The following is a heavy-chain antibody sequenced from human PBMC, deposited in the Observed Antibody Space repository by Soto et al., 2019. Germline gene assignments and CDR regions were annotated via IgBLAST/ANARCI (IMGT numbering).Heavy chain of an antibody. CDR1: GFTFSSYA. J-gene: IGHJ4*02. CDR2: ISYDGSNK. V-gene: IGHV3-30-3*01. CDR3: ARARGGEQWLVLSF. Sequence: QVQLVESGGGVVQPGRSLRLSCAASGFTFSSYAMHWVRQAPGKGLEWVAVISYDGSNKYYADSVKGRFTISRDNSKNTLYLQMNSLRAEDTAVYYCARARGGEQWLVLSFWGQGTLVTVSS. D-gene: IGHD6-19*01.